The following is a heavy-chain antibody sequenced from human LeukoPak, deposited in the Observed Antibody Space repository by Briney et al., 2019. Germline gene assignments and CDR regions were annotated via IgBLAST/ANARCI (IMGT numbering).Heavy chain of an antibody. J-gene: IGHJ4*02. Sequence: GGSLRLSCAASGFTFDDYAMHWVRQAPGKGLEWVSGISWNSGSIGYADSVKGRFTISRDNAKNSLYLQMNSLRADDTAVYYCARAVAYFDCWGQGTLVTVSS. D-gene: IGHD4-23*01. CDR1: GFTFDDYA. CDR3: ARAVAYFDC. V-gene: IGHV3-9*01. CDR2: ISWNSGSI.